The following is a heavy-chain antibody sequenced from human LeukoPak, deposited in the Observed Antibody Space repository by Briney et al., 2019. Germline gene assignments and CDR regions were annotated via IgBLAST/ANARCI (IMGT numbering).Heavy chain of an antibody. D-gene: IGHD3-10*01. J-gene: IGHJ4*02. CDR1: GFTFTGYY. CDR2: INPNGGGT. Sequence: ASVTVSCKTSGFTFTGYYMHWVRQAPGQGLEWMGWINPNGGGTRYAQKFQGRITMTRDTSISTAYMELSRLRSDDTAVYYCARVIGFGELSLGYWGQGTLVTVSS. V-gene: IGHV1-2*02. CDR3: ARVIGFGELSLGY.